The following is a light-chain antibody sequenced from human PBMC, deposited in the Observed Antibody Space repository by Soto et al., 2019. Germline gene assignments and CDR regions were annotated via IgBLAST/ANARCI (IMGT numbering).Light chain of an antibody. CDR3: QQSYNAPRT. J-gene: IGKJ1*01. Sequence: DIQMTQSPSSLSASVGDRVTITCRASQSIRTNLNCYQQKPGRAPKLQIYGASSLQSGVPSRFSGSGSGSDFTLTISSLQPEDFATYYCQQSYNAPRTFAPGTKVVIK. V-gene: IGKV1-39*01. CDR2: GAS. CDR1: QSIRTN.